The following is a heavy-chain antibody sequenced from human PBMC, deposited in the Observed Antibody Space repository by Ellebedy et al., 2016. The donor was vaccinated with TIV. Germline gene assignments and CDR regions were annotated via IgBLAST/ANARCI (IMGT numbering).Heavy chain of an antibody. V-gene: IGHV1-2*02. CDR3: ARVLRATSGMDV. CDR2: INPDSGGT. CDR1: GYIFTAYY. J-gene: IGHJ6*02. D-gene: IGHD4/OR15-4a*01. Sequence: ASVKVSCKTSGYIFTAYYIHWVRQAPGQGLEWMGWINPDSGGTNFPQKFHGRVTITTDTSVNTVYMELSRLKSDDTAVYYCARVLRATSGMDVWGQGTTVTVS.